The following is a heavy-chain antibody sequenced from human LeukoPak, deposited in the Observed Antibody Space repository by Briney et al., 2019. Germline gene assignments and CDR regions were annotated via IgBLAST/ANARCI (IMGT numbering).Heavy chain of an antibody. CDR1: GDSISGYY. V-gene: IGHV4-59*01. CDR3: ARRATSGSPYYLDF. Sequence: SETLSLTFTVSGDSISGYYWTWIRLPPGKGLEWIGYMYYSGSTNYNPSLKSRVTMSVDTPNNQFSLKLSSVTAADTAVYYCARRATSGSPYYLDFWGQGTLVTVSS. D-gene: IGHD3-10*01. J-gene: IGHJ4*02. CDR2: MYYSGST.